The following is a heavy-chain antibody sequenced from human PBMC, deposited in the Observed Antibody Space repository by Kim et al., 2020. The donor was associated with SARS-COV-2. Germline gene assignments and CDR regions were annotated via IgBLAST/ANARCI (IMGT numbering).Heavy chain of an antibody. D-gene: IGHD3-16*02. CDR1: GGSISSGGYY. Sequence: SETLSLTCTVSGGSISSGGYYWSWIRQHPGKGLEWIGYIYYSGSTYYNPSLKSRVTISVDTSKNQFSLKLSSVTAADTAVYYCARGGGNDYVWGSYPIFDYWGQGTLVTVSS. J-gene: IGHJ4*02. CDR3: ARGGGNDYVWGSYPIFDY. CDR2: IYYSGST. V-gene: IGHV4-31*03.